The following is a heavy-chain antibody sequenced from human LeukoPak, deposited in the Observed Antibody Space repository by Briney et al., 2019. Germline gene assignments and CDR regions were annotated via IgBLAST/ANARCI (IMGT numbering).Heavy chain of an antibody. J-gene: IGHJ3*02. CDR3: APVGGAFDI. D-gene: IGHD3-16*01. Sequence: SVMGRFTVSRDNAKNSLYLQMNNLRAEDTAVYYCAPVGGAFDIWGQGTMVTVSS. V-gene: IGHV3-21*01.